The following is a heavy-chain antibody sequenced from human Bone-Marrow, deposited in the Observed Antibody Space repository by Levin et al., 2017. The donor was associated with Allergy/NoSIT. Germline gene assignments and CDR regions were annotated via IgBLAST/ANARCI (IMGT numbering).Heavy chain of an antibody. D-gene: IGHD4-17*01. Sequence: ASVKVSCKASGYTFTGYYMHWVRQAPGQGLEWMGRINPNSGGTNYAQKFQGRVTMTRDTSISTAYMELSRLRSDDTAVYYCARAGTYGDYFSNGDVKYYFDYWGQGTLVTVSS. CDR3: ARAGTYGDYFSNGDVKYYFDY. V-gene: IGHV1-2*06. CDR2: INPNSGGT. CDR1: GYTFTGYY. J-gene: IGHJ4*02.